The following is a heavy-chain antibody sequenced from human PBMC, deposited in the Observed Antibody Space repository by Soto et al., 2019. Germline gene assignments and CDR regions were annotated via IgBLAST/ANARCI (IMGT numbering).Heavy chain of an antibody. CDR3: ARALHYYDSSGYRDWYFDL. D-gene: IGHD3-22*01. Sequence: QLQLQESGPGLAKPWETLSLTCTVTGGSISSTSYYWVWIRQPPGKGLEWIGSIYYSGSTYYNPSLKSRVTISVDTSKNQFSLKLSSVTAADTAVYYCARALHYYDSSGYRDWYFDLWGRGTLVTVSS. V-gene: IGHV4-39*01. CDR1: GGSISSTSYY. CDR2: IYYSGST. J-gene: IGHJ2*01.